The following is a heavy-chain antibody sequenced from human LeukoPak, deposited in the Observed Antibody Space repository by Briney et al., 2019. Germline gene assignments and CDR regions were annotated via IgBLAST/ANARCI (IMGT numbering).Heavy chain of an antibody. V-gene: IGHV4-4*07. D-gene: IGHD2-2*02. CDR3: ARVRDCSSTSCYTGGYYYYYMDV. CDR1: GGSISSYY. Sequence: SETLSLTCTVSGGSISSYYWSWIRQPAGKGLEWIGRIYTSGSTNYNPSLKSRVTMSVDTSKNQFSLKLSSVSAADTAVYYCARVRDCSSTSCYTGGYYYYYMDVWGKGTTVTVSS. CDR2: IYTSGST. J-gene: IGHJ6*03.